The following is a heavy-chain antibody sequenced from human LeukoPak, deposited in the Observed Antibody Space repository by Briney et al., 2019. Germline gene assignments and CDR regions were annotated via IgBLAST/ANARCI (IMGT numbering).Heavy chain of an antibody. D-gene: IGHD3-10*01. CDR1: GGSISSSSYY. J-gene: IGHJ4*02. CDR3: ARGDTQEFGELFVDDWLSFDY. CDR2: IYYSGST. V-gene: IGHV4-39*07. Sequence: SETLSLTCTVSGGSISSSSYYWGWIRQPPGKGLEWIGSIYYSGSTYYNPSLKSRVTISVDTSKNQFSLKLSSVTAADTAVYYCARGDTQEFGELFVDDWLSFDYWGQGTLVTVSS.